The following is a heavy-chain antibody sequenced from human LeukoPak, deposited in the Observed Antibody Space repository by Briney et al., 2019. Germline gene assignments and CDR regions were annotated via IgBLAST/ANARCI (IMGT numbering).Heavy chain of an antibody. CDR2: ISGSGGST. V-gene: IGHV3-23*01. D-gene: IGHD1-26*01. CDR3: ANRYSGSCWGADY. Sequence: GGSLRLSCAASGFTFSSYAMSWVRQAPGKGLEWVSAISGSGGSTYYADSVKGRFTISRDNSKNTLYLQMNSLRAEDTAVYYCANRYSGSCWGADYWGQGTLVTVSS. J-gene: IGHJ4*02. CDR1: GFTFSSYA.